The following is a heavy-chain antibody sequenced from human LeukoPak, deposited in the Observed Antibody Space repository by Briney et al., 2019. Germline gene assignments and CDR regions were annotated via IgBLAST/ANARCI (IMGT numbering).Heavy chain of an antibody. CDR3: ARAPTRTYYGDLEGFDP. CDR2: INAGNGNT. CDR1: GYTFTSYA. D-gene: IGHD4-17*01. V-gene: IGHV1-3*01. J-gene: IGHJ5*02. Sequence: GASVKVSCKASGYTFTSYAMHWVRQAPGQRLEWMGWINAGNGNTKYSQKFQGRVTITRDTSASTAYMELSSLRSEDTAVYYCARAPTRTYYGDLEGFDPWGQGTLVTVSS.